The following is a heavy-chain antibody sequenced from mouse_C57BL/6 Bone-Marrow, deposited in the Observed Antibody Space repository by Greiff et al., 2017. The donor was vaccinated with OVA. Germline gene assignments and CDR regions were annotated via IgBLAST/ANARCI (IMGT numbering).Heavy chain of an antibody. CDR1: GYTFTSYW. V-gene: IGHV1-5*01. Sequence: VQLQQSGTVLARPGASVSLSCKTSGYTFTSYWLHWVKQRFGQGLVWIGAIYPGNSDTSYNQKLKGQDKLTAVTSASTAYMELSCLTTEASAVDNCTRGGGNDWFAYWGQGTLVTVSA. J-gene: IGHJ3*01. CDR2: IYPGNSDT. CDR3: TRGGGNDWFAY. D-gene: IGHD1-1*02.